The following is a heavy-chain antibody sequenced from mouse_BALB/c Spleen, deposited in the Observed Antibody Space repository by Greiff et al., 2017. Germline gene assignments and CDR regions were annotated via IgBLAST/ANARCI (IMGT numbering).Heavy chain of an antibody. D-gene: IGHD2-3*01. CDR1: GFTFSSYT. CDR3: ARQIYDGYYLYAMDY. CDR2: ISNGGGST. Sequence: EVKLVESGGGLVQPGGSLKLSCAASGFTFSSYTMSWVRQTPEKRLEWVAYISNGGGSTYYPDTVKGRFTISRDNAKNTLYLQMSSLKSEDTAMYYCARQIYDGYYLYAMDYWGQGASVTVSS. V-gene: IGHV5-12-2*01. J-gene: IGHJ4*01.